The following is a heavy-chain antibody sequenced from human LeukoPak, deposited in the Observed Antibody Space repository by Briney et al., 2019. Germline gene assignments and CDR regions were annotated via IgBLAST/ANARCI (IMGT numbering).Heavy chain of an antibody. CDR1: GGSLSSYY. CDR2: IYYSGST. D-gene: IGHD6-13*01. J-gene: IGHJ4*02. Sequence: SETLSLTRTVSGGSLSSYYWSWIRQPPGEGLEWIGYIYYSGSTNYNPSLKSRVTISVDTSKNQFSLKLSSVTAADTAVYYCARVIAAAGPFDYWGQGTLVTVSS. V-gene: IGHV4-59*01. CDR3: ARVIAAAGPFDY.